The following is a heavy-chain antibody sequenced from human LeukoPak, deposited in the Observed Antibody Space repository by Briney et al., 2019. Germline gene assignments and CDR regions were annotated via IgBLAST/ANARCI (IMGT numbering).Heavy chain of an antibody. V-gene: IGHV4-4*07. CDR1: GGSISSYY. CDR3: ARGRSGHYDFWSGYPRYYGMGV. Sequence: PSETLSLTCTVSGGSISSYYWSWIRQPAGKGLEWIGRIYTSGSTNYNPSLKSRVTMSVDTSKNQFSLKLSSVTAADTAVYYCARGRSGHYDFWSGYPRYYGMGVWGQGTTVTVSS. J-gene: IGHJ6*02. D-gene: IGHD3-3*01. CDR2: IYTSGST.